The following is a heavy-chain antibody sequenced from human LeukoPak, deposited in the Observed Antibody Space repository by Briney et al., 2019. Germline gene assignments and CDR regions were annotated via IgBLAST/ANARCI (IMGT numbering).Heavy chain of an antibody. V-gene: IGHV3-33*01. D-gene: IGHD4-11*01. CDR1: GFIFSHYG. CDR2: IWSDGSNR. J-gene: IGHJ4*01. CDR3: ARDAQRGFDYSNSLQY. Sequence: GGSLRLPCAASGFIFSHYGMHWVRQAPGKGLEWVAVIWSDGSNRFYAGSVKGRFTISRDNSQNTMFLEMNSLRAEDTAMYYCARDAQRGFDYSNSLQYWGQGILVTVSS.